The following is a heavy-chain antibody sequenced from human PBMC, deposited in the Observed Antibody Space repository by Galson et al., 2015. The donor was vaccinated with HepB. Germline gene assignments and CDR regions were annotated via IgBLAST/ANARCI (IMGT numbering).Heavy chain of an antibody. Sequence: SVKVSCKASGYTFTNYAMHWVRQAPGQRLEWMGWINAGNGNTKYSQKFQGRVTITRDTSASTAYMELSSLRSEDTAVYYCARALRARAYDSSGYYPGYWGQGTLVTVSS. J-gene: IGHJ4*02. CDR3: ARALRARAYDSSGYYPGY. D-gene: IGHD3-22*01. CDR1: GYTFTNYA. CDR2: INAGNGNT. V-gene: IGHV1-3*01.